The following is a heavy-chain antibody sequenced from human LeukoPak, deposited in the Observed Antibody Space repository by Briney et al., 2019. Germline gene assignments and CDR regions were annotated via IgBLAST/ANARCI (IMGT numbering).Heavy chain of an antibody. Sequence: GGSLRLSCAASGFTFSSYSMNLVRQAPGKGLEWVSYISSSSSTIYYADSVKGRFTISRDNAKNSLYLQMNSLRAEDTAVYYCARDLRDGIDYWGQGTLVTVSS. V-gene: IGHV3-48*01. D-gene: IGHD5-24*01. CDR1: GFTFSSYS. CDR3: ARDLRDGIDY. CDR2: ISSSSSTI. J-gene: IGHJ4*02.